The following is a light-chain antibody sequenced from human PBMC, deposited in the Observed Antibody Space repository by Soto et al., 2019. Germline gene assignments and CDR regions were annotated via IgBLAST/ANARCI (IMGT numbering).Light chain of an antibody. CDR1: SGHISYA. J-gene: IGLJ3*02. V-gene: IGLV4-69*01. Sequence: QLVLTQSPSASASLGASVKLTCTLSSGHISYAIAWHQQQPDKGPRYLMKVNSDGSHRKGDGIPDRFSGSSSGAERYLTISSLQSEDEADYYCQTWGTGSHGVFGGGTKLTVL. CDR2: VNSDGSH. CDR3: QTWGTGSHGV.